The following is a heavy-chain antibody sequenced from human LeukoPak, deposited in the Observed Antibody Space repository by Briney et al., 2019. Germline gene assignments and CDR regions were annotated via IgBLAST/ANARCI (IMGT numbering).Heavy chain of an antibody. V-gene: IGHV1-2*04. CDR2: INPFSGGT. CDR3: ARGEYSNGYPYRLDS. Sequence: ASVKVSCKASGYSFTDYYIHWVRQAPGQGLEWMGWINPFSGGTKYAQKFQGWVTMTRDTSISTAYMELNRLRSDDTAMYYCARGEYSNGYPYRLDSWGQGTLVTVSS. D-gene: IGHD3-16*01. J-gene: IGHJ4*02. CDR1: GYSFTDYY.